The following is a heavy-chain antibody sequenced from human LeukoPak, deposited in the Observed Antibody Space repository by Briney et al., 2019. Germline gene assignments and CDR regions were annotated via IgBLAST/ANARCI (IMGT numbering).Heavy chain of an antibody. D-gene: IGHD3-3*01. CDR3: ARNGLGFLEHTDGY. Sequence: GGSLRLSCAASGFTFGSYSMNWVRQAPGKGLEWVSYISSSSSTIYYADSVKGRFTISRDNAKNSLYLQMNSLRDEDTAVYYCARNGLGFLEHTDGYWGQGTPVTVSS. V-gene: IGHV3-48*02. CDR2: ISSSSSTI. CDR1: GFTFGSYS. J-gene: IGHJ4*02.